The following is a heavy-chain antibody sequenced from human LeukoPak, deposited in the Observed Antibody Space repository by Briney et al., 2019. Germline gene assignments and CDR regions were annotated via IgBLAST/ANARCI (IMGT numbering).Heavy chain of an antibody. Sequence: AASVKDSCLASGHTLTSIGISGVPQAPGQGREWMGWISAYNGNTNYAQKLQGRINMTTDTSTSTAYTELSSLRSDDTAVYYCASTPYYYYYMDVRGKGTTVTVSS. CDR2: ISAYNGNT. CDR1: GHTLTSIG. D-gene: IGHD2-15*01. V-gene: IGHV1-18*01. J-gene: IGHJ6*03. CDR3: ASTPYYYYYMDV.